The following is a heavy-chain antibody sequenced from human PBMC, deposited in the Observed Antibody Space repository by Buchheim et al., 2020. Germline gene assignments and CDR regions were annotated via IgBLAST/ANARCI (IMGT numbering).Heavy chain of an antibody. D-gene: IGHD3-16*01. V-gene: IGHV3-33*01. CDR2: IYFDGSRK. CDR3: ARIDAGGVYYYYGMDV. J-gene: IGHJ6*02. CDR1: GFDFSVYG. Sequence: QIHLVESGGNVVPPGRSLRLSCAASGFDFSVYGMHWIRQAPGKGLEWVANIYFDGSRKYYADSVRGRFTVSRDNAKNSLYLQMNSLRAEDTAVYYCARIDAGGVYYYYGMDVWGQGTT.